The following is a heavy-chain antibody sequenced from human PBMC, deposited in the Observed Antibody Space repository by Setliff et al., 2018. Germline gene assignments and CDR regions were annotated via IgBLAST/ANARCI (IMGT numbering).Heavy chain of an antibody. CDR2: IFHSGST. CDR3: ARVFPMVGATERRAFDI. V-gene: IGHV4-31*03. Sequence: SETLSLTCTVSGDSISSGSYYWNWIRQHPEKGLKWLGYIFHSGSTHYNSSLKSRITISIDTSKNHFSLELNSVTAADTAVYYCARVFPMVGATERRAFDIWGQGTVVTVSS. CDR1: GDSISSGSYY. J-gene: IGHJ3*02. D-gene: IGHD1-26*01.